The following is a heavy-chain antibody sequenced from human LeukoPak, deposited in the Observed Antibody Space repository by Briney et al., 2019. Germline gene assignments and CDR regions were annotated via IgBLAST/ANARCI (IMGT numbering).Heavy chain of an antibody. D-gene: IGHD3-10*01. V-gene: IGHV4-39*01. CDR1: GVSISSSNSY. CDR2: IYYTGNT. Sequence: SETLSLTCTVSGVSISSSNSYWGWIRQPPGKGLEWIGSIYYTGNTYYNASLKSRVTIFIDTSKNQISLRLTSVTAADTAVYYCASQSQWFGELCYYFDYWGQGTLVTVSS. J-gene: IGHJ4*02. CDR3: ASQSQWFGELCYYFDY.